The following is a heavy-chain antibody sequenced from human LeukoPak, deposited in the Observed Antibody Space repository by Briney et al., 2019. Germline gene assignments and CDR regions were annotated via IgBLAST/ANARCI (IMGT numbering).Heavy chain of an antibody. CDR2: ISYDGSNK. CDR3: ARAGSSSWYRGYYYYGMDV. CDR1: GFTFSSYA. V-gene: IGHV3-30*04. D-gene: IGHD6-13*01. Sequence: PGRSLRLSCAASGFTFSSYAMHWVRQAPGKGLEWVAVISYDGSNKYYADSVKGRFNIARDNSNNTLYLQMNSLRAEDTAVYYCARAGSSSWYRGYYYYGMDVWGQGTTVTVSS. J-gene: IGHJ6*02.